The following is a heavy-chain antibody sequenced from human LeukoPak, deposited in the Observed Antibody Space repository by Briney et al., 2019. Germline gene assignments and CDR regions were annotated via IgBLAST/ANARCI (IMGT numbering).Heavy chain of an antibody. CDR2: IRSKANNYAT. J-gene: IGHJ4*02. CDR3: TKLGYCSTTSCHAQGY. V-gene: IGHV3-73*01. CDR1: GFTFSGSA. Sequence: GESLKLSCAASGFTFSGSAMHWVRQASGKGLEWVGRIRSKANNYATAYAASVKGRFTISRDDSKNTTYLQMNNLKTEDTAVYYCTKLGYCSTTSCHAQGYWGQGTLVTVSS. D-gene: IGHD2-2*01.